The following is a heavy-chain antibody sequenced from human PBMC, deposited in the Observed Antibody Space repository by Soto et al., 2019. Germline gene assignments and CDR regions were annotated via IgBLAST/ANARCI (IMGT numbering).Heavy chain of an antibody. CDR3: ARGSQLERDALDI. V-gene: IGHV4-31*03. Sequence: QVQLQESGPGLVKPSQTLSLTCSVSGVSINSGGYYWSWIRHHPGKGLEWIGYIYYTGHTFYNPSLKSRVAMSLDTSKNRFSLKLSSVTAADTAVYYCARGSQLERDALDIWGQGTMVTVSS. CDR2: IYYTGHT. CDR1: GVSINSGGYY. J-gene: IGHJ3*02. D-gene: IGHD1-1*01.